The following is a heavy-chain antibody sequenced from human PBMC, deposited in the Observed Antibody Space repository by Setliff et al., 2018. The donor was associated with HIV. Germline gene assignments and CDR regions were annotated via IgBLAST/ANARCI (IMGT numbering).Heavy chain of an antibody. Sequence: SLKISCAASGFTFSSYAMHWVRQSPAKGLEWVAVIWYDGSHKYYADSVRGRFTIYKDNSKNTLFLQMNSLTAEDMAVYYCAKDGSSGYYYYYMDVWGKGTTVTVSS. CDR2: IWYDGSHK. CDR3: AKDGSSGYYYYYMDV. J-gene: IGHJ6*03. D-gene: IGHD2-8*02. V-gene: IGHV3-33*06. CDR1: GFTFSSYA.